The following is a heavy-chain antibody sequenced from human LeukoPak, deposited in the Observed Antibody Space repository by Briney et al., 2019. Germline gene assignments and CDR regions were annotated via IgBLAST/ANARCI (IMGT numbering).Heavy chain of an antibody. V-gene: IGHV3-53*01. CDR2: IYSGGST. CDR1: GFTFNDYY. CDR3: ARDCGGDCSDAFDI. Sequence: GGSLRLSCAASGFTFNDYYMSWVRQAPGKGLEWVSVIYSGGSTYYADSVMGRFTISRDNSKNTLYLQMNSLRAEDTAVYYCARDCGGDCSDAFDIWGQGTMVTVSS. J-gene: IGHJ3*02. D-gene: IGHD2-21*02.